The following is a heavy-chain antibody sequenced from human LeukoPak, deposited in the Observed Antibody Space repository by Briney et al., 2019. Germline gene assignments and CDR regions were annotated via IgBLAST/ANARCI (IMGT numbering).Heavy chain of an antibody. J-gene: IGHJ4*02. CDR1: GGSISSYY. CDR2: IYYSGST. V-gene: IGHV4-59*01. D-gene: IGHD2-2*01. CDR3: ARGSRYTSYHGFYFDY. Sequence: SETLSLTCTVSGGSISSYYWSWIRQPLGKGLEWIGYIYYSGSTNYNPSLKSRVTISVDTSKNQFSLKLSSVTAADTAVYYCARGSRYTSYHGFYFDYWGQGTLVTVSS.